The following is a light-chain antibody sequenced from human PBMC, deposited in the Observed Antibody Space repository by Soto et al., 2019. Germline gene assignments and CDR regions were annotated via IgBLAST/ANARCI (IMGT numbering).Light chain of an antibody. CDR1: QSVSNN. V-gene: IGKV3-15*01. CDR3: HQDNNWWT. J-gene: IGKJ1*01. Sequence: DIVMPSSTATLSVAPRERATLSCRASQSVSNNLAWYQQKPGQAPRLLIYGASTSATGIPARFSGSGSGTEFTLTISSLQSEDFAVYYCHQDNNWWTFGQGTKVDI. CDR2: GAS.